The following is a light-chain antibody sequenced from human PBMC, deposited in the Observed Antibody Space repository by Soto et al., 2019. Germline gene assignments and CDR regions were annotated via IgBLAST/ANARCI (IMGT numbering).Light chain of an antibody. CDR1: MRDVGAYNL. CDR2: EVR. J-gene: IGLJ3*02. CDR3: SAYTARSTLV. Sequence: QSALTQPASVSGSAGQSITISCSGTMRDVGAYNLVSWYQQHPGTAPKLLIYEVRNRPSGISSRFSGSRSGNTASLTISGLQPEDEGDYDCSAYTARSTLVFGGGTKVTVL. V-gene: IGLV2-14*01.